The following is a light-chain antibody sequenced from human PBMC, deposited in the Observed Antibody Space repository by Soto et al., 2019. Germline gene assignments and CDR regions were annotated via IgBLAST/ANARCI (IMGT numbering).Light chain of an antibody. J-gene: IGLJ1*01. CDR3: SSYSGSNSLYV. CDR1: SSDVAGYIY. Sequence: QSALTQPASVSGSPGQSITISCTGTSSDVAGYIYVSWYQQHPGKAPKLMIFDVSNRPSGVSNRFSGSKSGNTAVLTISGRLDDDEADDYCSSYSGSNSLYVFGTGTQLTVL. V-gene: IGLV2-14*01. CDR2: DVS.